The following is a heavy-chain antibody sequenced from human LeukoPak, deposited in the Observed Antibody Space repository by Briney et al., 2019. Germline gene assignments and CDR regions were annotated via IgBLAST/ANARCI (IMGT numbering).Heavy chain of an antibody. J-gene: IGHJ4*02. Sequence: GGYLRLSCAASGFTFRSYAMSWVRQTPGKGLEWVSIITDSGGDTNHADSVKGRFTISRDNSKNTVYLQMNSLTADDTAVYYCAKTTVGYSSGRYPGWPADCWGQGTLVTVSP. CDR3: AKTTVGYSSGRYPGWPADC. D-gene: IGHD6-19*01. CDR1: GFTFRSYA. V-gene: IGHV3-23*01. CDR2: ITDSGGDT.